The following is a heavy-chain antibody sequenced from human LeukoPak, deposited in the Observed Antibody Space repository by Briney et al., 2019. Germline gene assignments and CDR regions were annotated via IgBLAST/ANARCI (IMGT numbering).Heavy chain of an antibody. V-gene: IGHV3-30*18. D-gene: IGHD5-18*01. J-gene: IGHJ4*02. Sequence: GGSLRLFCVASGLTFSAYYMHWVRQAPGKGLEWVAVISHDGRNKYYAASVQGRFSISRDTSKNTLFLQMYSLKNEDAAVYYCAKAGASGTALDFLLEYWGQGALVTVSS. CDR3: AKAGASGTALDFLLEY. CDR1: GLTFSAYY. CDR2: ISHDGRNK.